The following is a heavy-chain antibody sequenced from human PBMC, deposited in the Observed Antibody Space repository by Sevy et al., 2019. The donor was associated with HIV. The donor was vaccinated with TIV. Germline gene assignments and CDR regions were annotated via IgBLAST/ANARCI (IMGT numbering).Heavy chain of an antibody. Sequence: GGSLRLSCAASGFTFDDYTMNWVRQAPGKGLEWVSGISWSSGNIAYADSVEGRFTISRDNAKNSLYLQMNSLRVEDTASYYCVKDRSGSYSFDYWGQGTLVTCSS. D-gene: IGHD1-26*01. CDR1: GFTFDDYT. V-gene: IGHV3-9*01. CDR2: ISWSSGNI. J-gene: IGHJ4*02. CDR3: VKDRSGSYSFDY.